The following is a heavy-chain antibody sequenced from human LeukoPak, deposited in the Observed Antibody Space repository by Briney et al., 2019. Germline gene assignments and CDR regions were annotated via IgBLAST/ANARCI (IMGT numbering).Heavy chain of an antibody. V-gene: IGHV3-23*01. D-gene: IGHD3-22*01. CDR3: AKHLASVYYYDSTFDY. CDR1: GFTFSSYA. CDR2: ISSSGGSA. Sequence: GGSLTLSCAASGFTFSSYAMSWVRQAPGKGLEWVSAISSSGGSAYYADSVKGRFTTSRDNSKNTLYLQMNSLRAEDTAVYYCAKHLASVYYYDSTFDYWGQGTLVTVSS. J-gene: IGHJ4*02.